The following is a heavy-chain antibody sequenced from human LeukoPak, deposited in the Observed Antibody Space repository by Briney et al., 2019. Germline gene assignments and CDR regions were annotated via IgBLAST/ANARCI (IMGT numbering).Heavy chain of an antibody. CDR2: ITGSGGST. V-gene: IGHV3-23*01. D-gene: IGHD1-1*01. J-gene: IGHJ4*02. CDR1: GFTFSTYG. Sequence: GGSLRLSCVASGFTFSTYGMSWVRQAPGKGLEWFSAITGSGGSTYYADSVKGRFTISRDNSKNTLYLQINSLRVEDTAVYYCARDQLGAVLYFDYWGQGALVTVSS. CDR3: ARDQLGAVLYFDY.